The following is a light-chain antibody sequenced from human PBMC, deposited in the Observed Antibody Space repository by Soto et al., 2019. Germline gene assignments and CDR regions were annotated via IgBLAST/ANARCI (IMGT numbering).Light chain of an antibody. J-gene: IGLJ1*01. CDR3: SSYRRGSTPYV. CDR1: GSDVGAYNY. Sequence: QCALTQPASVSGSPGQSITISCTGTGSDVGAYNYVSWYQQHPGKAPKLIIYDVSNRLSGDSNRFSGSKSGNTASLTISGLQAEDEADYYCSSYRRGSTPYVFGTGTKVTVL. V-gene: IGLV2-14*03. CDR2: DVS.